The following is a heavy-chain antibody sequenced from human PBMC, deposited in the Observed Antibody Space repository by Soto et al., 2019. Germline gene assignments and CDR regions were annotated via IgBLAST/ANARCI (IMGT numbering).Heavy chain of an antibody. CDR1: GGSLNYYY. CDR2: INHSGST. J-gene: IGHJ4*02. V-gene: IGHV4-34*01. CDR3: ASRMGSGKYYFDY. Sequence: SETLSLTCAIYGGSLNYYYWSWTRQSPGKGLEWIGEINHSGSTNYNPSLKSRVAISMDTSNNQFSLKLNSVTDADTAVFYCASRMGSGKYYFDYWGQGAPVTVSS. D-gene: IGHD3-10*01.